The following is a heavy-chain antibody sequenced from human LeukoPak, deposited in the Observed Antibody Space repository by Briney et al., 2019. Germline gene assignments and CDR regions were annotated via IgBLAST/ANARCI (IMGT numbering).Heavy chain of an antibody. D-gene: IGHD3-22*01. V-gene: IGHV3-21*01. J-gene: IGHJ4*02. CDR3: AREESYYYDSSGYYLAGGFDY. CDR2: ISSSSSYI. CDR1: GFTFSSYS. Sequence: PGGSLRLSCAASGFTFSSYSMNWVRQAPGKGLEWVSSISSSSSYIYYADSVEGRFTISRDNAKNSLYLQMNSLRAEDTAVYYCAREESYYYDSSGYYLAGGFDYWGQGTLVTVSS.